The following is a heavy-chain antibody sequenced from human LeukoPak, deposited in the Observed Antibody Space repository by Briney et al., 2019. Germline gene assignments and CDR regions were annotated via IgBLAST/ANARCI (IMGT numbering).Heavy chain of an antibody. CDR2: IYSGGST. J-gene: IGHJ4*02. Sequence: GGSLRLSCAASGFTVSSNYMSWVRQAPGKGLEWVSVIYSGGSTYYADSVKGRFTISRDNSKNTLYLQMNSLRAEDTAVYYCAAGTGGISSGYYFDYWSQGTLVTVSS. CDR1: GFTVSSNY. V-gene: IGHV3-66*01. CDR3: AAGTGGISSGYYFDY. D-gene: IGHD3-22*01.